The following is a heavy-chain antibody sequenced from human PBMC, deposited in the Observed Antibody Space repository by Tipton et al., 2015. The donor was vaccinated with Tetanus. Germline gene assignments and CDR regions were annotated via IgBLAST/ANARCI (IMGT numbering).Heavy chain of an antibody. J-gene: IGHJ3*02. Sequence: LEWIGYIYHTGSTYYNPSLRSRVTISGDTSKNLFSLTSVTASDTAVYYCARPEASGRARGFDIWGQGTKVTVSP. CDR2: IYHTGST. V-gene: IGHV4-30-2*04. CDR3: ARPEASGRARGFDI. D-gene: IGHD3-10*01.